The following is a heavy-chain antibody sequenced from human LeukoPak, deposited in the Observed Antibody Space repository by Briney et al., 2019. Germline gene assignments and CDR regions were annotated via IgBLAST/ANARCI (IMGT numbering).Heavy chain of an antibody. J-gene: IGHJ3*01. V-gene: IGHV4-39*01. Sequence: PSETLSLTCTASGASISDSSYYWGWIRQPPGKGLEWIGSMHYGGSSDYNPSLKSRVTISVDTSKNQFSLKLTSVTAADTAVYYCARQSKRYDILTGYRPDAFNVWGQGSMVTVSS. D-gene: IGHD3-9*01. CDR1: GASISDSSYY. CDR3: ARQSKRYDILTGYRPDAFNV. CDR2: MHYGGSS.